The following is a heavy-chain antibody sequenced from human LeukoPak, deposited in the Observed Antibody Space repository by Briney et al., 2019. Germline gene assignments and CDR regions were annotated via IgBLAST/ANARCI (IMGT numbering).Heavy chain of an antibody. CDR1: GYTFTSYY. D-gene: IGHD5-18*01. CDR2: INPSGGST. V-gene: IGHV1-46*01. J-gene: IGHJ6*03. Sequence: ASVKVSCKASGYTFTSYYMHWVRQAPGQGLEWMGIINPSGGSTSYAQKFQGRVTMTRDMSTSTVYMELSSLRSEDTAVYYCARDTAPELNYYYYMDVWGKGTTVTVSS. CDR3: ARDTAPELNYYYYMDV.